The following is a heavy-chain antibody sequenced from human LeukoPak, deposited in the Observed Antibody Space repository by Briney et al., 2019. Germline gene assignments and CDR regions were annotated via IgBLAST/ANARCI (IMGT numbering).Heavy chain of an antibody. D-gene: IGHD2-2*01. Sequence: GGSLRLSCAASGFTFSSYSMNWVRQGPGKGLEWVSYISSSSSTIYYADSVKGRFTISRDNAKNSLYLQMNSLRAEDTAVYYCARDRTVPGVPYNWFDPWGQGTLVTVSS. CDR2: ISSSSSTI. CDR1: GFTFSSYS. J-gene: IGHJ5*02. CDR3: ARDRTVPGVPYNWFDP. V-gene: IGHV3-48*01.